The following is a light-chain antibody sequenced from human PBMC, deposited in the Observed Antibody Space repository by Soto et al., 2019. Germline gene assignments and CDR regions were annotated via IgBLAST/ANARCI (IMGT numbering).Light chain of an antibody. Sequence: DIQMTQSPSSVSASVGDRVTITCRASQGISRWLAWYQKKPWRAPELLIYAASSLQSGVTVRFTGSGSGTDFNLSISSLESEVVATYFSQPIDSFTVTSGQGKRLEIK. V-gene: IGKV1-12*01. CDR2: AAS. J-gene: IGKJ5*01. CDR3: QPIDSFTVT. CDR1: QGISRW.